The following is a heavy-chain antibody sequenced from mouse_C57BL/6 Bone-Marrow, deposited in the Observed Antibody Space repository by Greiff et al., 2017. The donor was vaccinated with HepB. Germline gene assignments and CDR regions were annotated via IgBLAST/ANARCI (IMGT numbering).Heavy chain of an antibody. V-gene: IGHV14-4*01. CDR2: IDPENGDT. CDR3: TTRLYYFDD. Sequence: EVQLQESGAELVRPGASVKLSCTASGFNIKDDYMHWVKQRPEQGLEWIGWIDPENGDTEYASKFQGKASITADTSSNTAYLQLSILTSEDTAVYYCTTRLYYFDDWGQGTTLTVSS. J-gene: IGHJ2*01. CDR1: GFNIKDDY.